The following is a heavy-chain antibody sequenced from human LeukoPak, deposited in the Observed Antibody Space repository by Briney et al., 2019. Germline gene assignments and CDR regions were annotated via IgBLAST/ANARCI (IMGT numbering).Heavy chain of an antibody. CDR2: ISYDGSNK. D-gene: IGHD3-10*02. Sequence: QPGRSLRLSCAASRFTFSSYAMHWVRQAPGKGLEWVAVISYDGSNKYYADSVKGRFTISRHNSKNTLYLQMNSLRAEDTAVYYCTCSAPEGSVGYWGQGTLVTVSS. CDR1: RFTFSSYA. J-gene: IGHJ4*02. CDR3: TCSAPEGSVGY. V-gene: IGHV3-30*01.